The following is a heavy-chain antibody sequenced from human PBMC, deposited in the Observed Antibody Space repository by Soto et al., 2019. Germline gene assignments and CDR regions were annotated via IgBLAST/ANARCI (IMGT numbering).Heavy chain of an antibody. CDR3: ARGCFYDSSGYDLGWFDP. CDR2: INHSGST. D-gene: IGHD3-22*01. Sequence: PWETQSLTCAVYGGSFSGYYWSWIRQPPGKGLEWIGEINHSGSTNYNPSLKSRVTISVDTSKNQFSLKLSSVTAADTAVYYCARGCFYDSSGYDLGWFDPWGQGSLVTVSS. J-gene: IGHJ5*02. CDR1: GGSFSGYY. V-gene: IGHV4-34*01.